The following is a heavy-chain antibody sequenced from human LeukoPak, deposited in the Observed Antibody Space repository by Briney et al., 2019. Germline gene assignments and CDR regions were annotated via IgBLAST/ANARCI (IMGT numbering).Heavy chain of an antibody. D-gene: IGHD3-22*01. CDR1: GFTFSSYA. CDR2: ISGSGGST. J-gene: IGHJ4*02. Sequence: GGSLRLSCAASGFTFSSYAMSWVRQAPGKGLEWVSAISGSGGSTYYADSVRGRFTISRDNSKNTLYLQMNSQRAEETAVYYCAKHPLRAHYYYDSSGYYFGYWGQGTLVTVSS. CDR3: AKHPLRAHYYYDSSGYYFGY. V-gene: IGHV3-23*01.